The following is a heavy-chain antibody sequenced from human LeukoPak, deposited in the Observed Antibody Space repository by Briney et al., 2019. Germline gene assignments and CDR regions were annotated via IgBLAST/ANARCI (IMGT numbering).Heavy chain of an antibody. CDR1: GFTFSSYW. J-gene: IGHJ4*02. CDR3: AKGHYYGSGSLDY. D-gene: IGHD3-10*01. CDR2: IGGRDGST. V-gene: IGHV3-23*01. Sequence: GGSLRLSCGASGFTFSSYWMSWVRQVPGKGLEWVSAIGGRDGSTYYADSVKGRFTISRDNSKNTLYVQMNSLRAEDTAVYYCAKGHYYGSGSLDYWGQGTLVTVSS.